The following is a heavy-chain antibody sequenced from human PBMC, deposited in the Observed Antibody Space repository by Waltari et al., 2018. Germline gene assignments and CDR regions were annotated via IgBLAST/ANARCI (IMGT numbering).Heavy chain of an antibody. CDR2: ISSSGSSI. CDR1: AFSFRSYE. Sequence: EVHLVESGGGLVQPGGSLRLSCAASAFSFRSYEMTWVSQAPGKGLEWVAYISSSGSSIYYADSVKGRFTVSRDNAKNSVYLQMSSLIAGDTSVYYCAKVGATMDFDHWGQGTLVTVSS. D-gene: IGHD3-10*01. V-gene: IGHV3-48*03. CDR3: AKVGATMDFDH. J-gene: IGHJ4*02.